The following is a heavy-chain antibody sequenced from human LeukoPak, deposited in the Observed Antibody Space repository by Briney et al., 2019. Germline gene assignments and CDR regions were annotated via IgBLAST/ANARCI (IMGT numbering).Heavy chain of an antibody. J-gene: IGHJ4*02. CDR1: GGTFSSYA. D-gene: IGHD3-9*01. V-gene: IGHV1-69*04. CDR2: IIPILGIA. CDR3: AAPDYDILTGYGSFVDY. Sequence: SVKVSCKASGGTFSSYAISWVRQAPGQGLEWMGRIIPILGIANYAQKFQGRVTITADKSTSTAYMELSSLRSEDTAVYYCAAPDYDILTGYGSFVDYWGQGTLVTVSS.